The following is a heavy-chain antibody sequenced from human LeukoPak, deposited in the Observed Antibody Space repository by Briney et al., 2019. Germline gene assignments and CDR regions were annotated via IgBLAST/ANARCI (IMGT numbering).Heavy chain of an antibody. Sequence: PSETLSLTCTVSGGSISSSSYYWSWIRQPPGKGLEWIGEINHSGSTNYNPSLKSRVTISVDTSKNQFSLKLSSVTAADTAVYYCARDPEYYYDSSGPEYYFDYWGQGTLVTVSS. CDR2: INHSGST. J-gene: IGHJ4*02. D-gene: IGHD3-22*01. CDR1: GGSISSSSYY. V-gene: IGHV4-39*07. CDR3: ARDPEYYYDSSGPEYYFDY.